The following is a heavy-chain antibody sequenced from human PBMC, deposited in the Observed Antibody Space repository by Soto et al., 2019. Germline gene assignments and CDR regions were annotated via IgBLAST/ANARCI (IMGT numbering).Heavy chain of an antibody. Sequence: PGGSLRLSCAASGFTFSSYAMSWVRQAPGKGLGWVSAISGSGGSTYYADSVKGRFTISRDNSKNTLYLQMNSLRAEDTAVYYCAKSPYVERITMIVVVTTQLDYWGQGTLVTVSS. CDR1: GFTFSSYA. CDR3: AKSPYVERITMIVVVTTQLDY. V-gene: IGHV3-23*01. J-gene: IGHJ4*02. D-gene: IGHD3-22*01. CDR2: ISGSGGST.